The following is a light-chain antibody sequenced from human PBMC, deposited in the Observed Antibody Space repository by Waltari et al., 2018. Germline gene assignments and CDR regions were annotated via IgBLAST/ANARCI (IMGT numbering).Light chain of an antibody. CDR3: QQHGSTPWT. CDR1: ESLSSSY. CDR2: RTS. J-gene: IGKJ1*01. V-gene: IGKV3-20*01. Sequence: ENVLTHSPDTLSLSPGERATLSCRASESLSSSYLAWYQQKPGQSPRLLMYRTSSRATGIPDRVSGSGSGTDFTLTISRLEPEDFAVYYCQQHGSTPWTFGQGTKVEIK.